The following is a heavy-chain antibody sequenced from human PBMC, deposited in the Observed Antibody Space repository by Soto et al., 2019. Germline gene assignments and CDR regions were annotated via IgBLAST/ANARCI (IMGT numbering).Heavy chain of an antibody. D-gene: IGHD3-22*01. CDR2: IYYSGST. CDR1: GGSISSGGYY. CDR3: ARIPRTDSPSHDY. J-gene: IGHJ4*02. V-gene: IGHV4-30-4*01. Sequence: SETLSLTCTVSGGSISSGGYYWGWIRQPPGKGLEWIGYIYYSGSTYYNPSLKSRVTISVDTSKNQFSLKLSSVTAADPAVYYCARIPRTDSPSHDYWGQGTLVTVSS.